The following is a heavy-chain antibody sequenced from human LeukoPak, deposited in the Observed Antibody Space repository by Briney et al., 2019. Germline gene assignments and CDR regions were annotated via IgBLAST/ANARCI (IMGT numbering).Heavy chain of an antibody. J-gene: IGHJ3*02. Sequence: SVKVSCKASGGTFSSYAISWVRQAPGQGLEWMGRIIPILGIANYAQKFQGRVTITADKSTSTAYMELSSLRSEDTAVYYCARECFLPYGDYVWPYSRDAFDIWGQGTMVTVSS. D-gene: IGHD4-17*01. CDR2: IIPILGIA. CDR3: ARECFLPYGDYVWPYSRDAFDI. CDR1: GGTFSSYA. V-gene: IGHV1-69*04.